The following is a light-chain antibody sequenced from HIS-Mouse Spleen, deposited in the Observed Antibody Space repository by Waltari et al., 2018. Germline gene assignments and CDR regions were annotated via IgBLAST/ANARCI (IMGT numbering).Light chain of an antibody. CDR1: QSVLYSSNNKNY. CDR3: QQYYSTPHT. V-gene: IGKV4-1*01. CDR2: WAS. Sequence: DIVMTQSPDSLAVSLGERATINCKSSQSVLYSSNNKNYLAWYQQKPGQPPKLLIYWASTREAGVPDRFRGSGSGTDFTRTISSLQAEDVAVYYCQQYYSTPHTFGQGTKLEIK. J-gene: IGKJ2*01.